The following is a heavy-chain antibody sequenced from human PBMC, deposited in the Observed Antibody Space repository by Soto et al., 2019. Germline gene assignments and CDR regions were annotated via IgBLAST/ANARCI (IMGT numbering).Heavy chain of an antibody. CDR1: GGTFSSYA. CDR2: IIPIFGTA. CDR3: ARSTYYYDSSGYSFDY. V-gene: IGHV1-69*13. Sequence: GASVKVSCKASGGTFSSYAISWVRQAPGQGLEWMGGIIPIFGTANYAQKFQGRVTITADESTSTAYMELSSLRSEDTAVYYCARSTYYYDSSGYSFDYWGQGTLVTVSS. J-gene: IGHJ4*02. D-gene: IGHD3-22*01.